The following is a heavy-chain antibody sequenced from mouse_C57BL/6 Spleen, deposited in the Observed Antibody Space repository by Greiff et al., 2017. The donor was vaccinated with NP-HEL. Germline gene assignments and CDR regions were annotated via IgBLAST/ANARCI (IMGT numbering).Heavy chain of an antibody. CDR1: GYTFTSYW. CDR2: INPSSGYT. Sequence: QVQLQQSGAELAKPGASVKLSCKASGYTFTSYWMHWVKQRPGQGLEWIGYINPSSGYTKYNQKFKDKATLTADKYSSTAYMQLSSMTYENSAVYYCARDYYGSSYFDSGGKGTTLTVSS. V-gene: IGHV1-7*01. J-gene: IGHJ2*01. CDR3: ARDYYGSSYFDS. D-gene: IGHD1-1*01.